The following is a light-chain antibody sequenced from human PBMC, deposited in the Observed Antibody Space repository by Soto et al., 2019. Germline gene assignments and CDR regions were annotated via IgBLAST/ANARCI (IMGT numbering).Light chain of an antibody. CDR1: SSNIPNNY. Sequence: QSVLTQPPSVSAAPGQRVTISCSGCSSNIPNNYVSWYQQLPGTGPKLLIYDNDKRPSGIPDRFSGSKSGTAATLGVTGLQTGDEADYYCATWDSSLSGVVFGGGTKLTVL. CDR3: ATWDSSLSGVV. CDR2: DND. J-gene: IGLJ2*01. V-gene: IGLV1-51*01.